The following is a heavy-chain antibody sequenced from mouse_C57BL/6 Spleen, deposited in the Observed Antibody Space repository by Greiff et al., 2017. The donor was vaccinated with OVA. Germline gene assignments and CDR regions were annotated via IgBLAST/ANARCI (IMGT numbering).Heavy chain of an antibody. CDR1: GFTFTDYY. CDR3: ARYRTGTGFAD. V-gene: IGHV7-3*01. CDR2: IRNKANGYPT. J-gene: IGHJ3*01. Sequence: EVQLQESGGGLVQPGGSLSLSCAASGFTFTDYYMSWVRQPPGKALEWLGFIRNKANGYPTEYSASVKGRFTISRDKSQSILYLQRNALRAEDSATYYCARYRTGTGFADWGQGTLVTVSA. D-gene: IGHD4-1*01.